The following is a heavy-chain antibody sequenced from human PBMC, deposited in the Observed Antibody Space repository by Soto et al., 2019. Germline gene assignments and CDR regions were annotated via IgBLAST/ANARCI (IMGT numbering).Heavy chain of an antibody. V-gene: IGHV1-8*01. CDR2: MNPNSGNT. CDR1: GYTFTSYD. J-gene: IGHJ5*02. D-gene: IGHD6-13*01. CDR3: ARERSAAGAGRFDP. Sequence: QVQLVQSGAEVKKPGASVKVSCKASGYTFTSYDINWVRQATGQGLEWMGWMNPNSGNTDYAQKFQGRVTMTRNTSISTAYMELSSLRSEHTAVYYCARERSAAGAGRFDPWGQGTLVTVSS.